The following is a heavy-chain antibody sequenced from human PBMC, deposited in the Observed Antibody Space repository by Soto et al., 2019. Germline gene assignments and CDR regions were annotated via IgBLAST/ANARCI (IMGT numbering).Heavy chain of an antibody. CDR1: GFTFSSYA. D-gene: IGHD2-15*01. J-gene: IGHJ4*02. CDR3: ARGRGGSIYYFDY. CDR2: ISYDGSNK. Sequence: QVRLVESGGGVVQPGRSLRLSCAASGFTFSSYAMHWVRQAPGKGLEWVAVISYDGSNKYYADSVKGRFTISRDNSKNTLYLQMNSLRAEDTAVYYCARGRGGSIYYFDYWGQGTLVTVSS. V-gene: IGHV3-30-3*01.